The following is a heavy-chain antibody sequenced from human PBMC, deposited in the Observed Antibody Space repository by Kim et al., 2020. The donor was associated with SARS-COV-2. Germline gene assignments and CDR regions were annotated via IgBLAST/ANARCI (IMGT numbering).Heavy chain of an antibody. CDR3: AKDSHSSSWGYFDY. Sequence: ADSVKGRFTISRDNSKNTLYLQMNSLRAEDTAVYYCAKDSHSSSWGYFDYWGQGTLVTVSS. J-gene: IGHJ4*02. D-gene: IGHD6-13*01. V-gene: IGHV3-30*02.